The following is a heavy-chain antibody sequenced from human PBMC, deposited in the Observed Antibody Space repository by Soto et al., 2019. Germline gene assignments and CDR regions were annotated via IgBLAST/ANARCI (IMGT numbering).Heavy chain of an antibody. CDR2: IYHSGYT. CDR1: GGSISSGGYY. Sequence: SETLSLTCTVSGGSISSGGYYWTWIRQHPGKGLEWIAYIYHSGYTFYNPSLKSRVTMSVDTSKNQFSLKLRSVTAADTAVYYCAKWEGLGSDYYYYAMDVGGQGTTFTVSS. D-gene: IGHD1-26*01. V-gene: IGHV4-31*03. J-gene: IGHJ6*02. CDR3: AKWEGLGSDYYYYAMDV.